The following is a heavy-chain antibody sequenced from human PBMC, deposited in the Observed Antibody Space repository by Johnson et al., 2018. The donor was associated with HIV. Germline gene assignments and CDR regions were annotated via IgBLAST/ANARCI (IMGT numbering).Heavy chain of an antibody. Sequence: QVQLVESGGGVVQPGRSLRLSCAASGFTFSSYGMHWVRQAPGKGLEWVAVIYSGGSTYYADSVKGRFTISRDNSKNSLYLQMNNLRTEDTAFYYCAKDKSLTPDAIDIWGQGTMVTVSS. CDR2: IYSGGST. CDR3: AKDKSLTPDAIDI. V-gene: IGHV3-NL1*01. J-gene: IGHJ3*02. CDR1: GFTFSSYG.